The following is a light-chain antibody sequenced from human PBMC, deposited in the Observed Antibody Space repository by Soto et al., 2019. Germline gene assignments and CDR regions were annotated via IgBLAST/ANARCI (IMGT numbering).Light chain of an antibody. CDR3: QQSNSFPLT. CDR2: AAS. J-gene: IGKJ4*01. Sequence: DLQMTQSPSSVSASVGDRVTITCRASQGISSRLAWYQQKPGKAPNLLIYAASSLKSGVPSRFSGSGSETDFTLTIGSQQPEDFATYYCQQSNSFPLTFGGGTKVEIK. CDR1: QGISSR. V-gene: IGKV1-12*01.